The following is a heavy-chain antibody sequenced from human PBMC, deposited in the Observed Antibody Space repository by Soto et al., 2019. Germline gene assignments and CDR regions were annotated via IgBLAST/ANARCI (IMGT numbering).Heavy chain of an antibody. CDR3: AKEYNFVGWFDP. CDR2: ITGSGNNM. CDR1: GFSFSTYA. J-gene: IGHJ5*02. V-gene: IGHV3-23*01. Sequence: EVQLLESGGGLVQPGGSLRLSCAASGFSFSTYAMTWVRQAPGKGLEWVSAITGSGNNMYYADSVKGRFTISRDNSKNILYLQMNRVRAEDTAVYYCAKEYNFVGWFDPWGQGTLVTVSS. D-gene: IGHD1-1*01.